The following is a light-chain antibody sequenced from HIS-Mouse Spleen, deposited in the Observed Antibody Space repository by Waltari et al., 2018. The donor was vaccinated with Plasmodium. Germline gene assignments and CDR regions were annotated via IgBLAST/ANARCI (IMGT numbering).Light chain of an antibody. Sequence: QSALTQPASVSGSPGQSITISCTGTSSDFGSYNLVSWYQQHPGKAPKLMIYEGSKRPSGVSNRFSGSKSGNTASLTISGRQAEDEADYYCCSYAGSSTYVFGTGTKVTVL. CDR3: CSYAGSSTYV. CDR2: EGS. V-gene: IGLV2-23*01. CDR1: SSDFGSYNL. J-gene: IGLJ1*01.